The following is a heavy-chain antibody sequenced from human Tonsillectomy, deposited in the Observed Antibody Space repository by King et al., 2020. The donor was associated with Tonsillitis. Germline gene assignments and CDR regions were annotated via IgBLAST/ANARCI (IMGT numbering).Heavy chain of an antibody. Sequence: VQLVESGGGLVQPGGSLRLSCAASGFTFSNYAMNWVRQAPGKGLEWVSTISGSGGSTYYADSVKGRFTISRDNSKKTLYLQMNSLRVEDTAVYYCAKGGYCSSTSCPGDYWGQGTLVTVSS. D-gene: IGHD2-2*01. J-gene: IGHJ4*02. CDR2: ISGSGGST. CDR1: GFTFSNYA. CDR3: AKGGYCSSTSCPGDY. V-gene: IGHV3-23*04.